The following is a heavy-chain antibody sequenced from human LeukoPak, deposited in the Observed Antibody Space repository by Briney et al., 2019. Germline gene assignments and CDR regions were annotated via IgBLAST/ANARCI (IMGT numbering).Heavy chain of an antibody. D-gene: IGHD3-3*01. Sequence: GASVKVSCKASGDTFTGYYMHWVRQAPGQGLEWMGWINPDSGGTNYAQKFQGRVTKTRDTSISTAYMELSRLRSDDTAVYYCARPFWSGYYPAYYYYGMDVWGQGTTVTVSS. CDR1: GDTFTGYY. CDR2: INPDSGGT. V-gene: IGHV1-2*02. CDR3: ARPFWSGYYPAYYYYGMDV. J-gene: IGHJ6*02.